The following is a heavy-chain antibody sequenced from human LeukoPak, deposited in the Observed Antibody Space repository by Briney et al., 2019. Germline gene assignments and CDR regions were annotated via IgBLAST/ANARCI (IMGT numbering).Heavy chain of an antibody. Sequence: SETLSLACTVSGXSVSSTTYYWSWIRQPPGKGLEWIASINYSGSTYYNPSLKSRVTISVDTSENQFSLKLSSVTAADTAVYYCARYVVYGSGKYYFDYWGQGTLVTVSS. CDR1: GXSVSSTTYY. V-gene: IGHV4-39*01. J-gene: IGHJ4*02. CDR2: INYSGST. D-gene: IGHD3-10*01. CDR3: ARYVVYGSGKYYFDY.